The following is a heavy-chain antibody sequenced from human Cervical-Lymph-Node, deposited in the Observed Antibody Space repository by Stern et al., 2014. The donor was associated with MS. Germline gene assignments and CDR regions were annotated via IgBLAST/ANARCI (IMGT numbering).Heavy chain of an antibody. D-gene: IGHD6-19*01. V-gene: IGHV3-23*04. CDR3: VKGKLKSSGSNEGDFDF. Sequence: EVQLVESGGGLVQPGGSLRLSCAASGFTFDIYVMSWVRQAPGKGPEWVSAISGSGGSTTSANSLTGRFTSSRDNSKNTFYLQMSSLRAEDTAVYYWVKGKLKSSGSNEGDFDFWGQGTLVTVSS. CDR2: ISGSGGST. J-gene: IGHJ4*02. CDR1: GFTFDIYV.